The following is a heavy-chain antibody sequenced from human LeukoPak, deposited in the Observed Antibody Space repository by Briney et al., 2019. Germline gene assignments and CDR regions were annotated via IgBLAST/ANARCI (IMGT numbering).Heavy chain of an antibody. J-gene: IGHJ6*02. CDR2: IIPIRGIA. CDR1: GGTFSSYA. V-gene: IGHV1-69*04. CDR3: ARVVGIYSRYDPSCGMDV. Sequence: SVKVSCKASGGTFSSYAISWVRQAPAQGLEWMGRIIPIRGIAYYAQKFRGRVTIAAAKSTRTADMELSSLRSEDTDVYYCARVVGIYSRYDPSCGMDVGGQGTTVTVYS. D-gene: IGHD5-12*01.